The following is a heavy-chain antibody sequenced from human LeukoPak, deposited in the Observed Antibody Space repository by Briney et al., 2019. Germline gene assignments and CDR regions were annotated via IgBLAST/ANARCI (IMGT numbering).Heavy chain of an antibody. Sequence: GGSLRLSCAASGFTFGDYAMSWVRQAPGKGLEGVGFIRTEDYDGATDYGASVKGRFTISRDDSKNIAYLQMNSLNTEDTGIYFCTRIFGYYYFYMDVWGKGTAVIVSS. J-gene: IGHJ6*03. CDR1: GFTFGDYA. CDR3: TRIFGYYYFYMDV. CDR2: IRTEDYDGAT. V-gene: IGHV3-49*04. D-gene: IGHD3-16*01.